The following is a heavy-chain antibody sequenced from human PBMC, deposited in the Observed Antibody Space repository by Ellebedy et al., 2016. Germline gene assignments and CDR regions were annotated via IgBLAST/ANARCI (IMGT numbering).Heavy chain of an antibody. J-gene: IGHJ4*02. CDR3: ARMGFFGGVSSTFDY. Sequence: SETLSLTCTVSGGSISPYYWSWIRQPPGKGLEWVGYIYYSGSSNYNPSLKSRVAMSVDTSKNQFSLNLSSVTAADTAVYYCARMGFFGGVSSTFDYWGQGTLVTVSS. CDR1: GGSISPYY. CDR2: IYYSGSS. D-gene: IGHD3-16*01. V-gene: IGHV4-59*08.